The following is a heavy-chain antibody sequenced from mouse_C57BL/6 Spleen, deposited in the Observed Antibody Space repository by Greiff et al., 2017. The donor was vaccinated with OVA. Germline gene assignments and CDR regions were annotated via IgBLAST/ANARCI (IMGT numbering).Heavy chain of an antibody. CDR3: ARGLRTGYYAMDY. D-gene: IGHD4-1*01. V-gene: IGHV5-17*01. Sequence: VQLKESGGGLVKPGGSLKLSCAASGFTFSDYGMHWVRQAPEKGLEWVAYISSGSSTIYYADTVKGRFTISRDNAKNTLFLQMTSLRSEDTAMYYCARGLRTGYYAMDYWGQGTSVTVSS. J-gene: IGHJ4*01. CDR1: GFTFSDYG. CDR2: ISSGSSTI.